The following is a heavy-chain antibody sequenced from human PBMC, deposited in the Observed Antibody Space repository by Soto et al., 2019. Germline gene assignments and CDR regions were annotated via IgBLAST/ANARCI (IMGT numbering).Heavy chain of an antibody. CDR2: ISAYNGNT. Sequence: ASVKVSCKASGYTFTSYGISWVRQAPGQGLEWMGWISAYNGNTNYAQKLQGRVTMTTDTSKNQFSLKLSSVTAADTAVYYCARGTYYYGSGSYSAITNWFDPWGQGTLVTVSS. V-gene: IGHV1-18*01. CDR3: ARGTYYYGSGSYSAITNWFDP. J-gene: IGHJ5*02. D-gene: IGHD3-10*01. CDR1: GYTFTSYG.